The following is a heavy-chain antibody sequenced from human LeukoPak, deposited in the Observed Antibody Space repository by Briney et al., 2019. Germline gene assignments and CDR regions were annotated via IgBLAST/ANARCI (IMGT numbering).Heavy chain of an antibody. J-gene: IGHJ6*02. CDR3: ARDLYLPVAAARYYYGMDV. CDR1: GFTFSSYW. CDR2: IKQDGSEK. D-gene: IGHD6-13*01. V-gene: IGHV3-7*01. Sequence: GGSLRLSCAASGFTFSSYWMSWVRQAPGKGLEWVANIKQDGSEKYYVDSVKGRFTISRDNAKNSLYLQMNSLRAEDTAVYYCARDLYLPVAAARYYYGMDVWGQGTTVTVSS.